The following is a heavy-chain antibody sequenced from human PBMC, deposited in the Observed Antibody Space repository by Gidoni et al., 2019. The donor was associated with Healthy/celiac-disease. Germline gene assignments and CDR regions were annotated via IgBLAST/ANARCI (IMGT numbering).Heavy chain of an antibody. CDR2: IRSKAYGGTT. V-gene: IGHV3-49*05. D-gene: IGHD1-26*01. J-gene: IGHJ1*01. CDR1: GFTFGDYA. CDR3: TSRRVDEYFQH. Sequence: EVQLVESGGGLVKPGRSLRLSCTASGFTFGDYAMSWFRQAPGKGLEWVGFIRSKAYGGTTEYAASVKGRFIISRDDSKSIAYLQMNSLKTEDTAVYYCTSRRVDEYFQHWGQGTLVTVSS.